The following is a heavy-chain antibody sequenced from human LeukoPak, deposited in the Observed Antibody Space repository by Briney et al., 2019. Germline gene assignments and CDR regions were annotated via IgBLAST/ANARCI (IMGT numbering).Heavy chain of an antibody. CDR2: IRAYNGNT. D-gene: IGHD5-18*01. J-gene: IGHJ5*02. Sequence: ASVTVSCKASGYTFTSYGISWVRQAPGQGLEWMGWIRAYNGNTNYAQTLQGRVTMTTDTSTSTAYMELRSLRSDDTAVYYCAREGYSYGLNWFDPWGQGTLVTVSS. CDR3: AREGYSYGLNWFDP. V-gene: IGHV1-18*01. CDR1: GYTFTSYG.